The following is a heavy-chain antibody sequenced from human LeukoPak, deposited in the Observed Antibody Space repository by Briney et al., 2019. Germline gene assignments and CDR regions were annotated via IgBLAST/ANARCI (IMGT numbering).Heavy chain of an antibody. CDR2: LYYSGSN. J-gene: IGHJ4*02. CDR3: ARRAYGSGSFNRYHFDY. D-gene: IGHD3-10*01. V-gene: IGHV4-59*01. CDR1: GDSISSYY. Sequence: PSETLSLTCTVSGDSISSYYWSWIRQPPGKGLEWIGYLYYSGSNNYNPSLKSRVTISVDMSKNQFSLKLSSVTAADTAVYYCARRAYGSGSFNRYHFDYWGQGTLVAVSS.